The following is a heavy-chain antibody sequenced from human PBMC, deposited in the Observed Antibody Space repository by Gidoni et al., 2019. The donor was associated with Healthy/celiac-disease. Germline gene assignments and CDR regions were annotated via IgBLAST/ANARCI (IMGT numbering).Heavy chain of an antibody. D-gene: IGHD6-19*01. Sequence: QLQLQESRPGLVTPSETLSLTCTVSGGSLSSSSYYCGSILQPPGKGLEWIGSIYYSGSTYYNPSLKSRVTISVDTSKNQFSLKLSSVTAADTAVYYCARHFPFIAVAGSPNSFTRVNWFDPWGQGTLVTVSS. CDR2: IYYSGST. J-gene: IGHJ5*02. CDR1: GGSLSSSSYY. CDR3: ARHFPFIAVAGSPNSFTRVNWFDP. V-gene: IGHV4-39*01.